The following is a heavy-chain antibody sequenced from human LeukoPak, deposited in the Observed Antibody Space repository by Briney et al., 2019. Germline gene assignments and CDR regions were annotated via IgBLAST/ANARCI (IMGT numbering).Heavy chain of an antibody. D-gene: IGHD3-22*01. Sequence: PSETLSLTCAVYGGSFSGYYWSWIRQPPGKGLEWIGEINHSGSTNYNPSLKSRVTISVDTSKNQFSLKLSSVTAADTAVYYCAREGHDSSGYRNGYWGQGTLVTVSS. V-gene: IGHV4-34*01. CDR2: INHSGST. CDR3: AREGHDSSGYRNGY. CDR1: GGSFSGYY. J-gene: IGHJ4*02.